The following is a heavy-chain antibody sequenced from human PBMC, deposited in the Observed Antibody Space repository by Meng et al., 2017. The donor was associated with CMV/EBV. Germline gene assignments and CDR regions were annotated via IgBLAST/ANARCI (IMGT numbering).Heavy chain of an antibody. V-gene: IGHV1-8*01. CDR3: TYSSSPDYSYGIDA. CDR1: GYTFTSYD. CDR2: MNPNSGNT. Sequence: ASVKVSCKASGYTFTSYDISWVRQATGQGLEWMGWMNPNSGNTGYAQKFQGRVTMTRNTSTSTAYMELRSLRSEDTAVYYCTYSSSPDYSYGIDAWGQGTTVTVSS. D-gene: IGHD6-6*01. J-gene: IGHJ6*02.